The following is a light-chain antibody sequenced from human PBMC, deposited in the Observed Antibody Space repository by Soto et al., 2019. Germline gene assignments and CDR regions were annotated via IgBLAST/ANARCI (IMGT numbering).Light chain of an antibody. Sequence: EVVLTQSPGTLSLSPGDRATLSCRASQNIRGNELAWYQQKPGQAPRLLIYRGSTRATGIPDRCIGRGSGTDFTPPISRLEPDDFAVYYCQEYGTSAPWTFGQGTKVEIK. V-gene: IGKV3-20*01. CDR3: QEYGTSAPWT. CDR2: RGS. J-gene: IGKJ1*01. CDR1: QNIRGNE.